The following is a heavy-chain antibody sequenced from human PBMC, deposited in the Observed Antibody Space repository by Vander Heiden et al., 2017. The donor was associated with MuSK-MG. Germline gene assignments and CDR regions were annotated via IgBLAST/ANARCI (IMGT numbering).Heavy chain of an antibody. D-gene: IGHD3-10*01. CDR3: ATINNSCDLRRCRQSY. J-gene: IGHJ4*02. V-gene: IGHV4-59*01. CDR2: GST. Sequence: GSTNYNPSLKSRVTISVDTSKNQFSLKLSSVTAAETAVYYGATINNSCDLRRCRQSYWGQGTLVTVSS.